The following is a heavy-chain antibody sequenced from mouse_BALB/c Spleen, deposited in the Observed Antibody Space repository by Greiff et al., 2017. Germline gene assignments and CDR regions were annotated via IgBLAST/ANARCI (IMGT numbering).Heavy chain of an antibody. D-gene: IGHD1-1*01. CDR3: ARGYYGSSYRDYFDY. J-gene: IGHJ2*01. V-gene: IGHV5-17*02. CDR1: GFTFSSFG. Sequence: EVMLVESGGGLVQPGGSRKLSCAASGFTFSSFGMHWVRQAPEKGLEWVAYISSGSSTIYYADTVKGRFTISRDNPKNTLFLQMTSLRSEDTAMYYCARGYYGSSYRDYFDYWGQGTTLTVSS. CDR2: ISSGSSTI.